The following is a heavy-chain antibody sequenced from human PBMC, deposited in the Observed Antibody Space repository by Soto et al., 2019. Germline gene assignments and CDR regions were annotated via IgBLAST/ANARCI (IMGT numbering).Heavy chain of an antibody. CDR1: GGSISNFY. D-gene: IGHD3-9*01. Sequence: SETLSLTCTVSGGSISNFYWGWIRQPPGKGLEWIGYVYYTGSTSYNPSLKRRVTFSADSSRGQFSLRLNSVTAADTAVYYCARTVLGPDLLADSFVDYYYMDVWGQGTTVTVSS. CDR2: VYYTGST. V-gene: IGHV4-59*08. CDR3: ARTVLGPDLLADSFVDYYYMDV. J-gene: IGHJ6*03.